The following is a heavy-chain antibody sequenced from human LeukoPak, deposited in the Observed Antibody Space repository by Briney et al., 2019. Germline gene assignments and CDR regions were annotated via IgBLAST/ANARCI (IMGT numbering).Heavy chain of an antibody. D-gene: IGHD2-15*01. Sequence: GGSLRLSCAASGFTFSSYAMHWVRQAPGKGLEWVAVISYDGSNKYYADSVKGRFTISRDNSKNTLYLQMNSLRAEDTAVYYCARDTQLGYCSGGSCYQGDFDYWGQGTLVTVSS. CDR1: GFTFSSYA. CDR3: ARDTQLGYCSGGSCYQGDFDY. J-gene: IGHJ4*02. V-gene: IGHV3-30-3*01. CDR2: ISYDGSNK.